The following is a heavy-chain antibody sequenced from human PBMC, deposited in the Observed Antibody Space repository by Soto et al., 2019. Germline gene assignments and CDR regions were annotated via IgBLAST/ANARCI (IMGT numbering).Heavy chain of an antibody. CDR1: GFTFSSYA. D-gene: IGHD6-13*01. CDR2: ISGSGGST. J-gene: IGHJ5*02. CDR3: AKDRMEAAGPGGNWFDP. Sequence: PGGSLRLSCAASGFTFSSYAMSWIRQAPGKGLEWVSAISGSGGSTYYADSVKGRFTISRDNSKNTLYLQLNSLRAEDTAVYYCAKDRMEAAGPGGNWFDPWGQGTLVTVSS. V-gene: IGHV3-23*01.